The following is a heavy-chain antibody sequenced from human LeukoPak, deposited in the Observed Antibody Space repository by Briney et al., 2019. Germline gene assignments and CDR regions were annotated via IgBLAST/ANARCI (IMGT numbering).Heavy chain of an antibody. Sequence: PGGSLRLSCTASGFAYSGSSMHWVRQAPGKGLEWVSGIQRDGSSPTYADSVKGRSTISRDNAKGSVYLQVNILRAEDTAVYYCSRGHYGPDYWGQGTLVTVSS. D-gene: IGHD3-16*01. CDR2: IQRDGSSP. CDR3: SRGHYGPDY. V-gene: IGHV3-74*01. CDR1: GFAYSGSS. J-gene: IGHJ4*02.